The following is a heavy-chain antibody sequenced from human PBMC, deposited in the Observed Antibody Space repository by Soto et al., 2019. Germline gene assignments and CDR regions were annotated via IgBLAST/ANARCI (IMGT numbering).Heavy chain of an antibody. CDR3: AREKRNVLRYFDWPVGAFDI. Sequence: ASVKVSCKASGYTFTGYYMHWVRQAPGQGLEWMGWINPNSGGTNYAQKFQGWVTMTRDTSISTAHMELSRLRSDDTAVYYCAREKRNVLRYFDWPVGAFDIWGQGTMVTVSS. J-gene: IGHJ3*02. CDR1: GYTFTGYY. D-gene: IGHD3-9*01. CDR2: INPNSGGT. V-gene: IGHV1-2*04.